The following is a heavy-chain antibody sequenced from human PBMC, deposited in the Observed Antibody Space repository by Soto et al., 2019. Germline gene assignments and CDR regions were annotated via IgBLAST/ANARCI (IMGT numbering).Heavy chain of an antibody. D-gene: IGHD6-19*01. CDR1: GGTFRSYA. CDR2: VIPMFGTP. CDR3: AIMYRSVWGGDLGS. J-gene: IGHJ4*02. Sequence: QVQLVQSGAEVKKPGSSVKVSCKASGGTFRSYAITWVRQAPGQGIEWMGGVIPMFGTPNYAQKVQDRVTITADKSTNTAYMDLSSLRFDDTAVYYCAIMYRSVWGGDLGSGGQGTLVTFSS. V-gene: IGHV1-69*14.